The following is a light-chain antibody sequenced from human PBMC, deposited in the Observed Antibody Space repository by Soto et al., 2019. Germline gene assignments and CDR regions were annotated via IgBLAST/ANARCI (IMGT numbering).Light chain of an antibody. CDR1: QGISNY. V-gene: IGKV1-27*01. Sequence: DIQMTQSPSSLSESVGDTVTITCRASQGISNYLAWYQQKPGQVPNLLIYAASTLQSGVPSRFSGSGSGTDFTLTISSLGPEDVATYYCQKYNNAPRTFGQGTKVEI. CDR3: QKYNNAPRT. CDR2: AAS. J-gene: IGKJ1*01.